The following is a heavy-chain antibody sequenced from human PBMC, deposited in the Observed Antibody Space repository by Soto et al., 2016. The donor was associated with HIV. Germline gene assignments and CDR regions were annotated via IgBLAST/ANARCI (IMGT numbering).Heavy chain of an antibody. CDR1: GFNVRNNY. D-gene: IGHD3-22*01. CDR2: IYNDGTT. Sequence: EVRLVESGGDLVQAGGSLRLSCAASGFNVRNNYMSWVRQPPGKGLEWVSIIYNDGTTYYADAVKDRFIISRDNSKNTLFLQMNNVRAEDTAVYYCTRLITQYSFDYWVRXPWSPSP. CDR3: TRLITQYSFDY. V-gene: IGHV3-66*04. J-gene: IGHJ4*02.